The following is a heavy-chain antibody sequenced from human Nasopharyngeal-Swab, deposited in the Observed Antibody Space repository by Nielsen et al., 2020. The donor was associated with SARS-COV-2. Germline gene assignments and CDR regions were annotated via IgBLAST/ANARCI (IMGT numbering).Heavy chain of an antibody. CDR2: ISSSSSTI. V-gene: IGHV3-48*01. D-gene: IGHD1-14*01. CDR3: AREEELGTAYYFDY. J-gene: IGHJ4*02. CDR1: GFTFSSYS. Sequence: GESLKISCAASGFTFSSYSMNWVRQAPGKGLEWVSYISSSSSTIYYAESVKGRFTISRDNAKNSLYLQMNSLRAEDTAVYYCAREEELGTAYYFDYWGQGTLITVSS.